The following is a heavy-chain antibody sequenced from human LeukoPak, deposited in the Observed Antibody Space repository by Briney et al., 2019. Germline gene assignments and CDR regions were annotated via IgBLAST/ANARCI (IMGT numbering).Heavy chain of an antibody. CDR1: GYTFTSYY. Sequence: GASVKVSCKASGYTFTSYYMHWVRQAPGQGLEWMGIINPSGGSTSYAQKFQGRVTMTRDTSTSTVYMELSSLRSEDTAVYYCARGRSGYDSLYDSWFDPWGQGTLVTVSS. D-gene: IGHD5-12*01. V-gene: IGHV1-46*01. CDR2: INPSGGST. CDR3: ARGRSGYDSLYDSWFDP. J-gene: IGHJ5*02.